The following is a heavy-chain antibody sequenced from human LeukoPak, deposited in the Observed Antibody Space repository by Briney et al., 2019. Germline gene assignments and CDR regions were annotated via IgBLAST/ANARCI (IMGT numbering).Heavy chain of an antibody. V-gene: IGHV1-18*01. D-gene: IGHD6-19*01. CDR3: ARDVAVAGASDY. J-gene: IGHJ4*02. Sequence: WASVKVSCKASGYTFTSYGISWVRQAPGQGLERMGWISAYNGNTNYAQKLQGRVTMTTDTSTSTAYMELRSLRSDDTAVYYCARDVAVAGASDYWGQGTLVTVSS. CDR2: ISAYNGNT. CDR1: GYTFTSYG.